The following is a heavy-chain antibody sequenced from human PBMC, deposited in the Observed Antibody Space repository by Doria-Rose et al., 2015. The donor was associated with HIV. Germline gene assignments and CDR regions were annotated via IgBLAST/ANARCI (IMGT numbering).Heavy chain of an antibody. V-gene: IGHV4-59*01. CDR3: ARVVRYQLVPGAFDI. D-gene: IGHD6-13*01. CDR2: IYYSGNT. CDR1: SITGYY. Sequence: SITGYYWSWMRQPPGKGLEWIGYIYYSGNTNYNPSLKSRVTISVDRSKNQFSLNLNSMTAADTAVYYCARVVRYQLVPGAFDIWGQGTKVTVSS. J-gene: IGHJ3*02.